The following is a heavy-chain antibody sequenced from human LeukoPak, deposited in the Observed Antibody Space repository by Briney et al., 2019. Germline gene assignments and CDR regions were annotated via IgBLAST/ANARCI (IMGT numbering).Heavy chain of an antibody. J-gene: IGHJ4*02. CDR1: GDSISSGNHY. Sequence: SETLSLTCTVSGDSISSGNHYWSWIRRPPGKGLEWIGYVHYSGTAYYNPSLRSRVSVSVDTSKNQFSLKLSSVSAADTALYYCARTYCSAGTCFGGFDYWGQGTLVSVSS. CDR3: ARTYCSAGTCFGGFDY. V-gene: IGHV4-30-4*01. CDR2: VHYSGTA. D-gene: IGHD2-15*01.